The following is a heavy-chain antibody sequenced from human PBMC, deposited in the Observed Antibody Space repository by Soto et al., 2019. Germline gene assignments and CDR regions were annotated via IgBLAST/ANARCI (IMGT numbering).Heavy chain of an antibody. D-gene: IGHD1-26*01. J-gene: IGHJ4*02. V-gene: IGHV3-30*18. CDR1: GFTVSSNY. CDR2: ISYDGSYQ. Sequence: GGSLRLSCAASGFTVSSNYMSWVRQAPGKGLEWVAFISYDGSYQYYADSVQGRLTITRDNSMNTLNMQLNSLRREDTAVYYCAKGGEVGGVLGDHWGQGTLVTVSS. CDR3: AKGGEVGGVLGDH.